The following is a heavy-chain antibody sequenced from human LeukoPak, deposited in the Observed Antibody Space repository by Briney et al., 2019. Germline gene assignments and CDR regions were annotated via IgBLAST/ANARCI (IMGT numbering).Heavy chain of an antibody. D-gene: IGHD6-6*01. CDR1: GYSFTGYY. V-gene: IGHV1-2*02. Sequence: ASVTVSCMASGYSFTGYYMHWVRQAPGQGLEWMGWINPNSGGTNYAQKFQGRVTMTRDTSISTAYMELSSLGSDDTAVFYCARKSAARRTSEFDYWGQGTPVTVSS. CDR3: ARKSAARRTSEFDY. CDR2: INPNSGGT. J-gene: IGHJ4*02.